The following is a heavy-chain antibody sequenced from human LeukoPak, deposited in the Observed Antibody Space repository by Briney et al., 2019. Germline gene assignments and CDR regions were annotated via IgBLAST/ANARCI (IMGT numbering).Heavy chain of an antibody. CDR3: AKGLLDDSSGYYYTPEGAFDI. J-gene: IGHJ3*02. CDR2: ISGSGGST. D-gene: IGHD3-22*01. V-gene: IGHV3-23*01. CDR1: GFTFSSYE. Sequence: GGSLRLSCAASGFTFSSYEMNWVRQAPGKGLEWVPAISGSGGSTYYADSVKGRFTISRDNSKNTLYLQMNSLSDKDTAVYYCAKGLLDDSSGYYYTPEGAFDIWGQGTMVTASS.